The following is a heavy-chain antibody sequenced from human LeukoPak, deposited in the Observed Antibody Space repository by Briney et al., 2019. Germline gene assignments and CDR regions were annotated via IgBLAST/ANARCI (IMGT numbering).Heavy chain of an antibody. CDR2: INPNSGGT. J-gene: IGHJ4*02. D-gene: IGHD3-3*01. CDR3: ASVLDPITIFGVVAGGHPY. V-gene: IGHV1-2*06. CDR1: GYTFTCYY. Sequence: ASVKVSCKASGYTFTCYYMHWVRQAPGQGLEWMGRINPNSGGTNYAQKFQGRVTMTRDTSISTAYMELSRLRSDDTAVYYCASVLDPITIFGVVAGGHPYWGQGTLVTVSS.